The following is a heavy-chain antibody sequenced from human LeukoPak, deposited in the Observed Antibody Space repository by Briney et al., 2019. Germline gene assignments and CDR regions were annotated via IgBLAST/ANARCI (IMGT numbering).Heavy chain of an antibody. Sequence: GGSLRLSCAASGFTFSSYAMSWVRQAPGKGLEWVSAISGSGGSTYYADSVKGRFTISRDNSKNTPYLQMNSLRAEDTAVYYCAKDGVADLGFDYWGQGTLVTVSS. CDR3: AKDGVADLGFDY. V-gene: IGHV3-23*01. CDR2: ISGSGGST. D-gene: IGHD3-3*01. CDR1: GFTFSSYA. J-gene: IGHJ4*02.